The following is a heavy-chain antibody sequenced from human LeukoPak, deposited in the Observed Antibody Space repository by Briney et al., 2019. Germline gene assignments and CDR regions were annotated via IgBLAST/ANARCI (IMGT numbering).Heavy chain of an antibody. D-gene: IGHD2-2*01. V-gene: IGHV1-69*01. CDR3: ARGQLPPYYYYGMDV. J-gene: IGHJ6*02. CDR2: IIPIFGTA. CDR1: GGTFSSYA. Sequence: EASVKVSCKASGGTFSSYAISWVRQAPGQGLEWMGGIIPIFGTANYAQKFQGRVTITADESTSTAYMELSSLRSEDTAVYYCARGQLPPYYYYGMDVWGQGTTVTVSS.